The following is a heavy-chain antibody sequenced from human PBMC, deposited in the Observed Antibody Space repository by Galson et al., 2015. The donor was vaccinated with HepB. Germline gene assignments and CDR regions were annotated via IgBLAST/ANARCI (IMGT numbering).Heavy chain of an antibody. CDR3: ARRPPYDVGVYRDY. Sequence: QSGAAVKKPGESLKISCKGSGYSFTSYWIGWVRQMPGKGLEWMGMIYPGDSDTRYSLSFQGQVTISVDKSTSTAYLQWSSLKASDTAIYYCARRPPYDVGVYRDYWGQGTLVTVSS. CDR1: GYSFTSYW. J-gene: IGHJ4*02. V-gene: IGHV5-51*01. CDR2: IYPGDSDT. D-gene: IGHD3-22*01.